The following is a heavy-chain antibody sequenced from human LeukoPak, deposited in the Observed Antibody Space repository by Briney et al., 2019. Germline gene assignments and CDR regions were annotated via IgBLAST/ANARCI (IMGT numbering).Heavy chain of an antibody. J-gene: IGHJ4*02. CDR1: GGSISSYY. CDR3: AGRPLGYCSGGSCKVFDY. CDR2: IYYSGST. D-gene: IGHD2-15*01. Sequence: SETLSLTCTVSGGSISSYYWSWIRQPPGKGLEWIGYIYYSGSTNYNPSLKSRVTISVDTSKNQFSLTLSSVTAADTAVYYCAGRPLGYCSGGSCKVFDYWGQGTLVTVSS. V-gene: IGHV4-59*12.